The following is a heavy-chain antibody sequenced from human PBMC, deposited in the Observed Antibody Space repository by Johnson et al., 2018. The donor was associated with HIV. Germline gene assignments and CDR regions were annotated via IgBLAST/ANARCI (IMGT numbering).Heavy chain of an antibody. J-gene: IGHJ3*02. CDR1: RFTFSSYA. D-gene: IGHD5-12*01. Sequence: QVQLVESGGGVVQPGRSLRLSCAASRFTFSSYAMHWVRQAPGKGLEWVAVISYDGSNKYYVDSVKGRFTISRDNAKNSLYLQMNSLRAEDTAVYYCARGGIVATDAFDIWGQGTMVTVSS. V-gene: IGHV3-30-3*01. CDR3: ARGGIVATDAFDI. CDR2: ISYDGSNK.